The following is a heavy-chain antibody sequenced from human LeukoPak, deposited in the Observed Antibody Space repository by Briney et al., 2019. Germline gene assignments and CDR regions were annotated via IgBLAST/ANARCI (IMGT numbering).Heavy chain of an antibody. CDR1: GFTFSSYR. D-gene: IGHD1-26*01. J-gene: IGHJ4*02. V-gene: IGHV3-21*04. CDR3: AKDPTGGVGARPNYYFDY. CDR2: ISSSSSYI. Sequence: GGSLRLSCAASGFTFSSYRMNWVRQAPGKGLEWVSSISSSSSYIYYADSVKGRFTISRDNSKNTLYLQMNSLRAEDTAVYYCAKDPTGGVGARPNYYFDYWGQGTLVTVSS.